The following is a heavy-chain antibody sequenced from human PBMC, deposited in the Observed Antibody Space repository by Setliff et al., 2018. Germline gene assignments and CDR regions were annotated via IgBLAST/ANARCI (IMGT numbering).Heavy chain of an antibody. CDR2: ISAKNGNR. CDR1: GYSFTSYG. CDR3: AREGVDTRSSTDYRYYMDV. V-gene: IGHV1-18*01. Sequence: GASVKVSCKASGYSFTSYGISWVRQAPGQGLEWMGWISAKNGNRNYAQNLQDRVTMTTDTSTSTAYMELSSLTSDDTAVYYCAREGVDTRSSTDYRYYMDVWGKGTTVTVSS. D-gene: IGHD5-18*01. J-gene: IGHJ6*03.